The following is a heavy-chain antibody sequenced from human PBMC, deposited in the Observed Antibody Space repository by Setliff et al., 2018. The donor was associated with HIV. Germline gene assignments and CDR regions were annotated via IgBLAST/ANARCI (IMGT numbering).Heavy chain of an antibody. V-gene: IGHV3-33*06. CDR2: IWYDGNNK. Sequence: PGESLKISCAASGFTFSSYGMHWVRQAPGKGLEWVAAIWYDGNNKYYADSVKGRFTISRDNSKNTLYLQMNSLRAEDTAVYYCAKDAGSYSYVHEYFQHWGQGTLVTVSS. CDR3: AKDAGSYSYVHEYFQH. CDR1: GFTFSSYG. J-gene: IGHJ1*01. D-gene: IGHD5-18*01.